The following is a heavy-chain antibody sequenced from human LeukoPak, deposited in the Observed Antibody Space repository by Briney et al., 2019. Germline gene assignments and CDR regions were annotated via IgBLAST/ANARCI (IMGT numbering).Heavy chain of an antibody. CDR2: IKTDGSST. Sequence: GGSLRLSRAASGFTFSSYWMHWVRQAPGKGLEWVSRIKTDGSSTSYADSVKGRFTISRDNAKNTLYLQMSSLRAEDTAVYYCATYTSFGVDSMQDYWGQGTLVTVSS. CDR1: GFTFSSYW. J-gene: IGHJ4*02. CDR3: ATYTSFGVDSMQDY. D-gene: IGHD3-3*01. V-gene: IGHV3-74*01.